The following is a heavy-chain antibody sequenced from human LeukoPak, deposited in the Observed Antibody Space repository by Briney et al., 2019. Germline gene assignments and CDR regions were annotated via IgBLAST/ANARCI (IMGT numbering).Heavy chain of an antibody. V-gene: IGHV3-21*01. J-gene: IGHJ6*03. CDR3: ASPSEWLRVPDYYYYYMDV. Sequence: GGSLRLSCAASGFTFSSYSMNWVRQAPGKGLEWVSSISSSSSYIYYADSVKGRFTISRDNAKNSLYLQMNSLRAEDTAVYYCASPSEWLRVPDYYYYYMDVWGKGTMVTVSS. CDR2: ISSSSSYI. CDR1: GFTFSSYS. D-gene: IGHD5-12*01.